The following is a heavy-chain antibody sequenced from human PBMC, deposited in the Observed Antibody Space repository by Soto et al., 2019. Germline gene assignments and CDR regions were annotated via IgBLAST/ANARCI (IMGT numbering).Heavy chain of an antibody. CDR2: IYYSGST. CDR3: ASEEGSGAFDI. CDR1: GGSISSSSYY. J-gene: IGHJ3*02. V-gene: IGHV4-39*01. Sequence: SETLSLTCTVSGGSISSSSYYWGWIRQPPGEGLEWIGSIYYSGSTYYNPSLKSRVTISVDTSKNQFSLKLSSVTAADTAVYYCASEEGSGAFDIWGQGTMVTVSS. D-gene: IGHD6-25*01.